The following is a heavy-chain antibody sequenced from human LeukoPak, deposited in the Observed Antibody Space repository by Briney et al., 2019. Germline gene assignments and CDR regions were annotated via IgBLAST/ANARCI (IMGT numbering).Heavy chain of an antibody. CDR3: ARDRHYYDSSGLYNWFDP. J-gene: IGHJ5*02. Sequence: SETLSLTCTVSGGSISSSSYYWGWIRQPLGKGLEWIGSIYYSGSTNYNPSLKSRVTISVDTSKNQFSLKLSSVTAADTAVYYCARDRHYYDSSGLYNWFDPWGQGTLVTVSS. CDR2: IYYSGST. D-gene: IGHD3-22*01. CDR1: GGSISSSSYY. V-gene: IGHV4-39*07.